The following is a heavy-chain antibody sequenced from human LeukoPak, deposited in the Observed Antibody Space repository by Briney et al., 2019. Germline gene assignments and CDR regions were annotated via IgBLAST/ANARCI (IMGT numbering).Heavy chain of an antibody. CDR3: AGFLSHVLLWFDP. Sequence: PSETLSLTCTVSGGSLSSYYWSWIRQPPGKGLEWIGPIYYSGSTNYNPSLMSRVTISVDTPKSQFSLKLGSVTAADTAVYYCAGFLSHVLLWFDPWGQGTLVSVSS. J-gene: IGHJ5*02. V-gene: IGHV4-59*01. D-gene: IGHD3-10*01. CDR2: IYYSGST. CDR1: GGSLSSYY.